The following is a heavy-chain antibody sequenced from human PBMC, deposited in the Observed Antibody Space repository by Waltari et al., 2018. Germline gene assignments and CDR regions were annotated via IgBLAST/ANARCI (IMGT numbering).Heavy chain of an antibody. CDR3: ARGIVGATKNWFDP. D-gene: IGHD1-26*01. Sequence: QVQLVQSGAEVKKPGASVKVSCKASGYTFTSYAMHWVRQAPGQRLEWMGWINAGNGNTKYSRECQGRVTITRDTSASTAYMELSSLRSEDTAVYYCARGIVGATKNWFDPWGQGTLVTVSS. J-gene: IGHJ5*02. V-gene: IGHV1-3*01. CDR1: GYTFTSYA. CDR2: INAGNGNT.